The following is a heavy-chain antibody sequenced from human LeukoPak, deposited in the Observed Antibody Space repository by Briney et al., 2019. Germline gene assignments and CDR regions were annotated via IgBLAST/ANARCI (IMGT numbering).Heavy chain of an antibody. D-gene: IGHD1-7*01. CDR2: IYWDDDK. V-gene: IGHV2-5*02. CDR1: GFSLSTSGVG. Sequence: SGPTLVNPTQTLTLTCTFSGFSLSTSGVGVGWIRQPPGKALEWLALIYWDDDKRYSPSLKSRLTITKDTSKNQVVLTMTNMDPVDTATYYCAHRRERINWNYLDAFDIWGQGTMVTVSS. J-gene: IGHJ3*02. CDR3: AHRRERINWNYLDAFDI.